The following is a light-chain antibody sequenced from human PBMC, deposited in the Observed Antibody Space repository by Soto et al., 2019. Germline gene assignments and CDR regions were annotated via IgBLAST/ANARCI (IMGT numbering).Light chain of an antibody. J-gene: IGKJ5*01. CDR2: GAS. CDR3: QQYGNSPIT. CDR1: QSVSSRY. Sequence: LLTQSPGTLSLSPGERATLSCGASQSVSSRYLAWYQQKPGQDTRLRIYGASSRDTGIPDSGSCRGSGTDVTLTISRLETEDFAVYYCQQYGNSPITFGQGTRLEIK. V-gene: IGKV3-20*01.